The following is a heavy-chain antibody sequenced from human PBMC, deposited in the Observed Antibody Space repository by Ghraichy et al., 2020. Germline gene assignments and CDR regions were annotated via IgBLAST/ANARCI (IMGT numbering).Heavy chain of an antibody. V-gene: IGHV4-34*01. Sequence: SETLSLTCAVYGGSFSGYYWSWIRQPPGKGLEWIGEINHSGSTNYNPSLKSRVTISVDTSKNQFSLKLSSVTAADTAVYYCARRTPYYDYVWGSYRYKFYFDYWGQGTLVTVSS. CDR2: INHSGST. J-gene: IGHJ4*02. CDR3: ARRTPYYDYVWGSYRYKFYFDY. D-gene: IGHD3-16*02. CDR1: GGSFSGYY.